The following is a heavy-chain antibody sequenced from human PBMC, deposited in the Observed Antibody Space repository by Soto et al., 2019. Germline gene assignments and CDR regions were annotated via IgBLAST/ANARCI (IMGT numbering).Heavy chain of an antibody. J-gene: IGHJ4*02. V-gene: IGHV1-46*01. CDR3: ATDGGSAGFDY. Sequence: ASVKVSCKASGYTFTSYYMHWVRQAPGQGLEWMGIINPSGGYTSYAQKFQGTVTMTSDTSTSTVYMELSSLRSEDTAVYYCATDGGSAGFDYWGQGPLVTVSS. D-gene: IGHD3-16*01. CDR1: GYTFTSYY. CDR2: INPSGGYT.